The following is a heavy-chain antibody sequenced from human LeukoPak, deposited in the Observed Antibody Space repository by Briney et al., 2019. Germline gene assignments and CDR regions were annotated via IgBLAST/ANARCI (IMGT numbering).Heavy chain of an antibody. D-gene: IGHD6-13*01. J-gene: IGHJ4*02. CDR3: ARERDRAAAMILDY. Sequence: SETLSLTCGVSGGAISSDKWWSWVRQPPGKGLEWIGEVYRSGDSNCNPSLKSRVTMSVDKSKNQFSLQLTSVTPEDTAVYYCARERDRAAAMILDYWGQGTLVTVSS. V-gene: IGHV4-4*02. CDR2: VYRSGDS. CDR1: GGAISSDKW.